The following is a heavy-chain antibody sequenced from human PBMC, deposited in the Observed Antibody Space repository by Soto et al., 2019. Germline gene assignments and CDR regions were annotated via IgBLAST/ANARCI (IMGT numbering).Heavy chain of an antibody. Sequence: EVQLVESGGGLVKPGGSLILSCAASGFTFSNAWMTWFRQAPGKGLAWVGRIKSTTDGGTTDYAAPVKGRFIIARDDSKNTLYLQMNSLKPEDTGVYYCTTGGYNWGQGTLVTVSS. CDR1: GFTFSNAW. CDR3: TTGGYN. V-gene: IGHV3-15*01. J-gene: IGHJ4*02. CDR2: IKSTTDGGTT. D-gene: IGHD6-25*01.